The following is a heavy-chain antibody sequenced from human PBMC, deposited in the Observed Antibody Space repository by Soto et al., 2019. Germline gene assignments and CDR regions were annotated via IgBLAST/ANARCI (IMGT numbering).Heavy chain of an antibody. CDR2: MSYDGSDK. D-gene: IGHD3-10*01. V-gene: IGHV3-30*04. J-gene: IGHJ4*02. Sequence: GGSLRLSCAASAFTFSNYTMHWVRQAPGKGLEWVALMSYDGSDKYYADAVKGRFTISRDNSKNTLYLKMDSLRVEDTALYYCAGRSGSSDYWGQGTLVTVSS. CDR3: AGRSGSSDY. CDR1: AFTFSNYT.